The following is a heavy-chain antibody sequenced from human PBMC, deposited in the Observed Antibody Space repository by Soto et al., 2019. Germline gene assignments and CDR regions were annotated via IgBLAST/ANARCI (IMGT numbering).Heavy chain of an antibody. CDR2: ISGSGGSP. CDR1: GFTFSSYA. D-gene: IGHD6-19*01. V-gene: IGHV3-23*01. J-gene: IGHJ4*02. CDR3: VRGEGGWETY. Sequence: PGGSLRLSCAASGFTFSSYAMSWVRQAPGKGLEWVSSISGSGGSPYYADSVKGRFTISRDNSKNTMYLQMNSLRAEDTAVYYCVRGEGGWETYWGQGTLVTVSS.